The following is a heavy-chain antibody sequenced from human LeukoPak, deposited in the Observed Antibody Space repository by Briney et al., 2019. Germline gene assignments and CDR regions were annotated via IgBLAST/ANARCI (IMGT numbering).Heavy chain of an antibody. Sequence: PGGSLRLSCAASGFTFSSYGMHWVRQAPGKGLECVAVISYDGSNKYYADSVKGRFTISRDNSKNTLYLQMNSLRAEDTAVYYCAKLWDYYGSGSYYNLYYFDYWGQGTLVTVSS. CDR2: ISYDGSNK. CDR1: GFTFSSYG. CDR3: AKLWDYYGSGSYYNLYYFDY. V-gene: IGHV3-30*18. J-gene: IGHJ4*02. D-gene: IGHD3-10*01.